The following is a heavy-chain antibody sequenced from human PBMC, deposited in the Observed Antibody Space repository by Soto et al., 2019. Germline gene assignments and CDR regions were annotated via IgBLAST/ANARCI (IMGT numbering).Heavy chain of an antibody. V-gene: IGHV3-30-3*01. CDR3: ARAAAYFYHYYYAMVV. D-gene: IGHD6-13*01. Sequence: QVQLVESGGGVVQPGKSLRLSCAASRFTFSSYAMDWVRQAPGKGLEWVAVISHDGSEKYYGDSVKGRFTISRDNPKNTVYLQMNSLRPEDTAVYYCARAAAYFYHYYYAMVVWGLGTAVTVSS. CDR1: RFTFSSYA. CDR2: ISHDGSEK. J-gene: IGHJ6*02.